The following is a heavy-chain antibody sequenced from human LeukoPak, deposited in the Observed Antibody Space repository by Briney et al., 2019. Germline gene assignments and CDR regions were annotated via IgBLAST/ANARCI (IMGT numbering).Heavy chain of an antibody. CDR3: ARASGSYWWFDS. V-gene: IGHV1-18*01. CDR2: ISGYNGNT. Sequence: ASVKVSCKASGYTFTSYGISWVRQAPGQGLEWMAWISGYNGNTNYAQKLQGRVTMTTDTSTSTAYMELRSLRSDDTAVYYCARASGSYWWFDSWGQGTLVTVSS. J-gene: IGHJ5*01. CDR1: GYTFTSYG. D-gene: IGHD1-26*01.